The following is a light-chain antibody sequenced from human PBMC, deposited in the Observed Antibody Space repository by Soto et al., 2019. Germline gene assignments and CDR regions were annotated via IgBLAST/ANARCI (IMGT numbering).Light chain of an antibody. CDR1: QNVYSY. Sequence: EIVLTQSPATLSLSPGERATLSCRASQNVYSYLNWYQQRRGQAPRLLIYDAHNRATGIPARFSGSGSGTDFTLTISSLEPEDFAIYYCQHRANWPLTFGGGTKVDIK. V-gene: IGKV3-11*01. CDR3: QHRANWPLT. J-gene: IGKJ4*01. CDR2: DAH.